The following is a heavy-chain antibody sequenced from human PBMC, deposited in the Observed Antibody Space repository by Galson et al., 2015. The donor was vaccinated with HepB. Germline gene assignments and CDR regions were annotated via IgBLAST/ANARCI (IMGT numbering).Heavy chain of an antibody. V-gene: IGHV3-64D*06. CDR3: VKAFLTLPRGAQDYFDY. CDR2: ISSNGGST. CDR1: GFTFSSYA. J-gene: IGHJ4*02. D-gene: IGHD3-10*01. Sequence: SLRLSCAASGFTFSSYAMHWVRQAPGKGLEYVSAISSNGGSTYYADSVKGRFTISRDNSKNTLYLQMSSLRAEDTAVYYCVKAFLTLPRGAQDYFDYWGQGTLVTVSS.